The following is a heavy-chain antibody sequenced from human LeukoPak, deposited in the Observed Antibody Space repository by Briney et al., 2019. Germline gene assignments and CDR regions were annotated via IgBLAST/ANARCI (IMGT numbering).Heavy chain of an antibody. CDR2: IYYSGSA. CDR1: GGSISSYY. D-gene: IGHD6-19*01. V-gene: IGHV4-59*01. Sequence: SETLSLTCTVSGGSISSYYWSWIRQPPGKGLEWIGYIYYSGSANYNPSLKSRVTISVDTSKNQFSLKLSSVTAADTAVYYCARDVAGFDYWGQGTLVTVSS. J-gene: IGHJ4*02. CDR3: ARDVAGFDY.